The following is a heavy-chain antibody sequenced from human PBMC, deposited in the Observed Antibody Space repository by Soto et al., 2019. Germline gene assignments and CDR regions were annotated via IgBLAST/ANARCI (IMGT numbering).Heavy chain of an antibody. CDR2: IYYGGST. CDR1: GGSISSGGYY. V-gene: IGHV4-31*03. J-gene: IGHJ1*01. CDR3: ALSGDVLTGSGFQH. D-gene: IGHD3-9*01. Sequence: QVQLQESGPGLVKPSQTLSLTCIVSGGSISSGGYYWNWIRQHPGQGLEWIGNIYYGGSTYYNPSLKRRVTISVDTSKNQFSLKLSSVTAADTAVYYCALSGDVLTGSGFQHWGQGTLVTVSS.